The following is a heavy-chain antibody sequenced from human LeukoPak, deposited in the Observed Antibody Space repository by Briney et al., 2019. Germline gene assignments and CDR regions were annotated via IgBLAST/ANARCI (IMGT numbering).Heavy chain of an antibody. Sequence: GGSLRLSCAASGFTFSDYYMSWIRQAPGKGLEWVSYISSSGSTIYYADSVKGRFTISRDNAKNSLYLQMNSLRAEDTAVYYCARAQTTPYYYYMDVWGKGTTVTISS. CDR1: GFTFSDYY. J-gene: IGHJ6*03. V-gene: IGHV3-11*01. CDR2: ISSSGSTI. CDR3: ARAQTTPYYYYMDV. D-gene: IGHD1-14*01.